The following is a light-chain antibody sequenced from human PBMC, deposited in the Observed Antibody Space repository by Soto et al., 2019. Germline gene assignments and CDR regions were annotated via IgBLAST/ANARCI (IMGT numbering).Light chain of an antibody. V-gene: IGLV2-14*01. CDR1: RSDVGGYNY. CDR2: EVS. CDR3: SSYTYSGTPGYV. Sequence: QSVLTQPASVSGSPGQSITISCTGTRSDVGGYNYVSWYQQHPGKAPKLMIYEVSNRPSGVSNRFSGSKSGNTASLTISGLQAEDEADYYCSSYTYSGTPGYVFGTGTKVTVL. J-gene: IGLJ1*01.